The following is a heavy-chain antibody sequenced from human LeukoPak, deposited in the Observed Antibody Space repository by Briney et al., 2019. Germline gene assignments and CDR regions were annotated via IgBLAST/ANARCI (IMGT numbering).Heavy chain of an antibody. CDR3: AKDMTGDSTASDAFDI. D-gene: IGHD2/OR15-2a*01. J-gene: IGHJ3*02. CDR1: GFTFDDYA. CDR2: ISWNSGSI. Sequence: GGSLRLSCAASGFTFDDYAMHWVRHAPGKGLEWVSGISWNSGSIGYADSVKGRFTISRDNAKNSLYLQMNSLRAEDTALYYCAKDMTGDSTASDAFDIWGQGTMVTVSS. V-gene: IGHV3-9*01.